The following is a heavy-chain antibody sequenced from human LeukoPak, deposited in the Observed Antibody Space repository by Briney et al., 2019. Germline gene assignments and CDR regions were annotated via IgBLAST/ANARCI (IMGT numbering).Heavy chain of an antibody. CDR2: IYYSGST. V-gene: IGHV4-59*01. J-gene: IGHJ4*02. D-gene: IGHD6-13*01. Sequence: SETLSLTRTVSGGSISSYYWSWIRQPPGKGLEWIGYIYYSGSTNYNPSLKSRVTISVDTSKNQFSLKLSSVTAADTAVYYCARDEVAVDSSSWSLGCWGQGTLVTVS. CDR3: ARDEVAVDSSSWSLGC. CDR1: GGSISSYY.